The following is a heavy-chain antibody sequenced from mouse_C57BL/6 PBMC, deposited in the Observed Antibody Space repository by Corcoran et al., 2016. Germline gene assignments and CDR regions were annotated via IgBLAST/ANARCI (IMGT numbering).Heavy chain of an antibody. J-gene: IGHJ3*01. Sequence: EVQLQQSGPELVKPGASVKISCKASGYTFTDYYMNWVKQSHGKSLEWIGDINPNNGGTSYNQKFKGKATLTVDKSSSTAYMELRSLTSEDSAVYYCARSHYSNYVWFAYWGQGTLVTVSA. CDR2: INPNNGGT. D-gene: IGHD2-5*01. CDR1: GYTFTDYY. CDR3: ARSHYSNYVWFAY. V-gene: IGHV1-26*01.